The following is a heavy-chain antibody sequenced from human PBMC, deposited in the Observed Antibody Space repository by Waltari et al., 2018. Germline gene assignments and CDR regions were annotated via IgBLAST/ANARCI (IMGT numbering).Heavy chain of an antibody. V-gene: IGHV3-73*02. J-gene: IGHJ1*01. CDR2: VRTKLDVYAK. CDR1: GITFSGSN. Sequence: EVQLVESGGGLVQPGGSLTLSCVAPGITFSGSNRHWVRQASGRGREGVGRVRTKLDVYAKEHVEAVGGRFTVSRDDSENTSYLQMDNLQAEDTAVYYCTRLTRSGYLSDLNEYFQHWGQGALVLVSS. CDR3: TRLTRSGYLSDLNEYFQH. D-gene: IGHD3-3*01.